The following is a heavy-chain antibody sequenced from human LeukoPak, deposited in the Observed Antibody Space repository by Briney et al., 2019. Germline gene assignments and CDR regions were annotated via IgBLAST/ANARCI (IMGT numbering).Heavy chain of an antibody. D-gene: IGHD2-2*01. CDR1: GFTFDDYG. CDR3: ARDLPAPYRGNIVVVPAAHDY. V-gene: IGHV3-20*04. J-gene: IGHJ4*02. Sequence: GGSLRLSCAASGFTFDDYGMSWVRQAPGKGLEWVSGIYWNGGSTGYADSVKGRFTISRDNAKNSLYLQMNSLRAEDTALYYCARDLPAPYRGNIVVVPAAHDYWCQGTLVTVSS. CDR2: IYWNGGST.